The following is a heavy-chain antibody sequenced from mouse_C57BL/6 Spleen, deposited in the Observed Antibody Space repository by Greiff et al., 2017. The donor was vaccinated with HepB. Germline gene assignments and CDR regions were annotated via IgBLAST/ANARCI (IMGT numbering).Heavy chain of an antibody. CDR3: TRDEGRDYLDY. CDR1: GFTFSSYA. D-gene: IGHD3-3*01. V-gene: IGHV5-9-1*02. Sequence: EVMLVESGEGLVKPGGSLKLSCAASGFTFSSYAMSWVRQTPEKRLEWVAYISSGGDYIYYADTVKGRFTISRDNARHPLYLQMSRLKSEDTAMYYCTRDEGRDYLDYWGQCTTLTVSS. J-gene: IGHJ2*01. CDR2: ISSGGDYI.